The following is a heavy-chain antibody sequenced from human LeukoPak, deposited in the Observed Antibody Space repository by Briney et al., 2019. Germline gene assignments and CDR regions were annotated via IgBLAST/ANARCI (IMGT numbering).Heavy chain of an antibody. Sequence: GGSLRLSCAASGFLFSSYPMGWVRQAPGKGLEWVSGISGSGAGTYYADSVKGRFTISRDNSKNTLYLQVNSLRGDDTAVYYCARDLWGQFYFDYWGRGTLVTVSS. CDR2: ISGSGAGT. CDR3: ARDLWGQFYFDY. CDR1: GFLFSSYP. J-gene: IGHJ4*02. V-gene: IGHV3-23*01. D-gene: IGHD3-16*01.